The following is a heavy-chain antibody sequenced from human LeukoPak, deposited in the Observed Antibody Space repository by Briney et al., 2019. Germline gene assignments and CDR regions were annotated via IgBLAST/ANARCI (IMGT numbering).Heavy chain of an antibody. CDR2: IYYSGST. J-gene: IGHJ5*01. D-gene: IGHD6-13*01. CDR3: AGLHFAASEKFDS. CDR1: GGSINCFY. V-gene: IGHV4-59*08. Sequence: SETLSLTCTVSGGSINCFYWSWIRQPPGKGLEWIGYIYYSGSTNYNPSLRSRVTISVDRSKNQFSLKMNSVTAADTAVYYCAGLHFAASEKFDSWGQGTLVTVSS.